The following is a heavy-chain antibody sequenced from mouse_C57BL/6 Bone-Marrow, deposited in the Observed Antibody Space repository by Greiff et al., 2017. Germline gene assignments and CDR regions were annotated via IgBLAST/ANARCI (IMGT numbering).Heavy chain of an antibody. CDR3: TRGPYGNFAY. CDR1: GFTFSSYA. D-gene: IGHD2-1*01. Sequence: DVMLVESGEGLVKPGGSLKLSCAASGFTFSSYAMSWVRQTPEKRLEWVAYISSGGDYIYYADTVKGRFTISRDNARNTLYLQMSSLKSEDTAMYYCTRGPYGNFAYWGQGTLVTVSA. J-gene: IGHJ3*01. CDR2: ISSGGDYI. V-gene: IGHV5-9-1*02.